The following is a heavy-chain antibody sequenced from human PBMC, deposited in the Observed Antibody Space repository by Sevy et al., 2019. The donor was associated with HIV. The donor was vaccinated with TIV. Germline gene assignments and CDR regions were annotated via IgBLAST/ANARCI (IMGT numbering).Heavy chain of an antibody. V-gene: IGHV3-23*01. CDR2: IGNSGTGA. Sequence: GGSLRLSCAASGFTFTSYAMAWVRQAPGKGLEWVSSIGNSGTGAYYAAPVKGRFTISRDNSKNTLYLQMSSLRVEDTALYYCAKARQVETRTYDYWGQGILVTVSS. CDR3: AKARQVETRTYDY. CDR1: GFTFTSYA. J-gene: IGHJ4*02.